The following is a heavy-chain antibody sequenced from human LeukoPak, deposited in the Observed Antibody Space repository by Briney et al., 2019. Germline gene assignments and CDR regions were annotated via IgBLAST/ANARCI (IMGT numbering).Heavy chain of an antibody. CDR2: ISYDGSNK. CDR1: GFTFSSYG. CDR3: AKCSGGSCYYYGMDV. Sequence: GGSLRLSCAASGFTFSSYGMHWVRQAPGKGLEWVAVISYDGSNKYYADSVKGRFTISRDNSKNTLYLQMNSLRAEDTAVYYCAKCSGGSCYYYGMDVWGQGTTVTVSS. D-gene: IGHD2-15*01. V-gene: IGHV3-30*18. J-gene: IGHJ6*02.